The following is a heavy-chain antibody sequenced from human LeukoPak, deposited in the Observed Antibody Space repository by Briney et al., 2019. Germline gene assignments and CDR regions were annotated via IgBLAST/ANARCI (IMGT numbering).Heavy chain of an antibody. D-gene: IGHD3-3*01. CDR3: ARDSEPDFWSGYYCLDY. CDR1: GFTFSSYS. CDR2: ISSSSSYI. J-gene: IGHJ4*02. Sequence: GGSLGLSCAASGFTFSSYSMNWVRQAPGKGLEWVSSISSSSSYIYYADSVKGRFTISRDNAKNSLYLQMNSLRAEDTAVYYCARDSEPDFWSGYYCLDYWGQGTLVTVSS. V-gene: IGHV3-21*01.